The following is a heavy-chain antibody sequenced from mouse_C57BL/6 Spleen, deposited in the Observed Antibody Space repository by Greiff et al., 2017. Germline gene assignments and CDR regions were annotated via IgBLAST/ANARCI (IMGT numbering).Heavy chain of an antibody. CDR1: GFTFSSYA. CDR2: ISDGGSYT. V-gene: IGHV5-4*01. D-gene: IGHD2-12*01. Sequence: EVQLVESGGGLVKPGGSLKLSCAASGFTFSSYAMSWVRQTPEKRLEWVATISDGGSYTYYPDNVKGRFTISRDNAKINLYLQMSHLKSEDTAMYYCARGRSTIVTTPAMAYWGQGTSVTVSS. CDR3: ARGRSTIVTTPAMAY. J-gene: IGHJ4*01.